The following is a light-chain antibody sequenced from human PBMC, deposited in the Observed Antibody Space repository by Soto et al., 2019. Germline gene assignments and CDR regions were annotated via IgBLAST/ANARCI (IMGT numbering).Light chain of an antibody. Sequence: EIVLTQSPGTLSLSPEERATLSCRASQSVSSSYLAWYQQKPGPAPRLLIYGASSRATGIPDRFSGSGSGTDFTLTISRLEPEDFAVYYCQQYGSSPWTFGQGTKVDIK. CDR2: GAS. V-gene: IGKV3-20*01. J-gene: IGKJ1*01. CDR1: QSVSSSY. CDR3: QQYGSSPWT.